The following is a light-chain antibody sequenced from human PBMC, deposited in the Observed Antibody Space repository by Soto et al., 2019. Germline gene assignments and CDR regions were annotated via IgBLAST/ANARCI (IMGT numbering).Light chain of an antibody. CDR2: DAS. Sequence: EIVLTQSPATLSLSPGDRATLSCRASQSINNYLAWYQRKPGQAPRLLIYDASNRASGIPVRFSGYGSGTDFTLTISSLEPEDFAIYYCQQRTNWPPLTFGGGTRVE. J-gene: IGKJ4*01. CDR1: QSINNY. V-gene: IGKV3-11*01. CDR3: QQRTNWPPLT.